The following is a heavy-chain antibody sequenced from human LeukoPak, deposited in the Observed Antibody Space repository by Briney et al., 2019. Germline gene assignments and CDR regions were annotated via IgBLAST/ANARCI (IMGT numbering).Heavy chain of an antibody. V-gene: IGHV4-4*09. D-gene: IGHD6-6*01. CDR2: IYTSGST. Sequence: SETLSLTCTVSGGSISSYYWSWIRQPPGKGLEWIGYIYTSGSTNYNPSLKSRVTISVDMSKNQFSLKLSSVTAADTAVYYCARLEYSSSSLDYWGQGTPVTVSS. CDR3: ARLEYSSSSLDY. J-gene: IGHJ4*02. CDR1: GGSISSYY.